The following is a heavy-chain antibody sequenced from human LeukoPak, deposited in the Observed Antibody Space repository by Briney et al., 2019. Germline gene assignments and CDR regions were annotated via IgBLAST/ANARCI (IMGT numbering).Heavy chain of an antibody. CDR3: ARHARRITMVRGVISYAFDI. CDR1: GYSFTSYW. Sequence: GESLKISCKGSGYSFTSYWIGWVRQMPGKGLEWMGIIYPGDSDTRYSPSFQGQVTISADKSISTAYLQWSSLKASDTAMYYCARHARRITMVRGVISYAFDIWGQGTMVTVSS. D-gene: IGHD3-10*01. CDR2: IYPGDSDT. J-gene: IGHJ3*02. V-gene: IGHV5-51*01.